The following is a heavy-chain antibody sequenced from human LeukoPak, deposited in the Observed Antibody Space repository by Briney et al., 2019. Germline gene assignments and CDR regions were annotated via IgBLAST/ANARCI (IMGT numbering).Heavy chain of an antibody. CDR1: GFTFGDYA. Sequence: TGGSLRLSCTASGFTFGDYAMSWFRQAPGKGLEWVSYISSSGSTIYYADSVKGRFTISRDNAKNSLYLQMNSLRAEDTAVYSCARKRLVHNFDIWGQGTIVTVSS. V-gene: IGHV3-11*01. D-gene: IGHD6-19*01. CDR2: ISSSGSTI. J-gene: IGHJ3*02. CDR3: ARKRLVHNFDI.